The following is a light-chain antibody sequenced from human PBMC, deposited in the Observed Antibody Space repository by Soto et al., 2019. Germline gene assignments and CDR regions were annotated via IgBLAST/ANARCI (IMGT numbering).Light chain of an antibody. V-gene: IGLV1-36*01. CDR2: YDD. CDR1: SSNIGSNA. Sequence: QSVLTQPPSVSGAPRQRVTISCSGSSSNIGSNAVNWYQQFPGKAPKLLIYYDDLVASGVSARFSGSKSGTSASLAISGLQSEDDADYYCAAWDDSTKSHVFGTGTKVTVL. J-gene: IGLJ1*01. CDR3: AAWDDSTKSHV.